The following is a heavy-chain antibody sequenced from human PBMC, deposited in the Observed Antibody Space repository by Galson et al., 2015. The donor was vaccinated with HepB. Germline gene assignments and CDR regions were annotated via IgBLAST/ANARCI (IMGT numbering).Heavy chain of an antibody. CDR2: VIAFYGVT. J-gene: IGHJ5*01. D-gene: IGHD2-21*01. Sequence: SVKVSCKASGGSFSNNAVSWVRQAPGQGLEWMGGVIAFYGVTDNAQQFQGRVTMTADESPATTYMELTSLKFNDTAVYYCAKSLIAAPAEFDSWGQGTLVTVSS. V-gene: IGHV1-69*13. CDR3: AKSLIAAPAEFDS. CDR1: GGSFSNNA.